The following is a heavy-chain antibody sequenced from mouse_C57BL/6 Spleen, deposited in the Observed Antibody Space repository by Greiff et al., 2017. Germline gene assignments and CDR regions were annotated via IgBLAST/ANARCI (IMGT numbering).Heavy chain of an antibody. J-gene: IGHJ4*01. Sequence: QVQLKQSGPGLVAPSQSLSITCTVSGFSLTSYAISWVRQPPGKGLEWLGVIWTGGGTNYNSALKSRLSISKDNSKSQVFLKMNSLQTDDTARYYCAREDGNDYYYAMDYWGQGTSVTVSS. CDR2: IWTGGGT. D-gene: IGHD2-2*01. V-gene: IGHV2-9-1*01. CDR1: GFSLTSYA. CDR3: AREDGNDYYYAMDY.